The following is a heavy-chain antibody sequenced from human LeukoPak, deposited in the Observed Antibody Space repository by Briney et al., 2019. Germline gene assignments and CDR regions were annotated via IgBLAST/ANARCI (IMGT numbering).Heavy chain of an antibody. CDR1: GFTFSSYS. V-gene: IGHV3-23*01. J-gene: IGHJ5*02. D-gene: IGHD2-2*01. CDR2: ISGSGGST. CDR3: ARQNIVVVPAAMHWFDP. Sequence: TGGSLRLSCAASGFTFSSYSMNWVRQAPGKGLEWVSAISGSGGSTYYADSVKGRFTISRDNSKNTLYLQINSLRAEDTAVYYCARQNIVVVPAAMHWFDPWGQGTLVIVSS.